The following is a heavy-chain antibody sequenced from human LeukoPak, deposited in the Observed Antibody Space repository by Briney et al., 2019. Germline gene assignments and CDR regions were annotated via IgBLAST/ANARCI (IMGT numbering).Heavy chain of an antibody. Sequence: ASVKVSCKASGYTFTSYAMNWVRQAPGQGLEWMGWINTNTGNPTYAQGFTGRFVFPLDTSVSTAYLQISSLKAEDTAVYYCARDLFVHGSGSDQNYWGQGTLVTVSS. J-gene: IGHJ4*02. CDR1: GYTFTSYA. CDR3: ARDLFVHGSGSDQNY. CDR2: INTNTGNP. D-gene: IGHD3-10*01. V-gene: IGHV7-4-1*02.